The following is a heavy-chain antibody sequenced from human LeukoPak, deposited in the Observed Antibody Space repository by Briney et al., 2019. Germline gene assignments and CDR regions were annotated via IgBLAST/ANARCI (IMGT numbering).Heavy chain of an antibody. CDR3: ATSLSEDIVATITN. CDR2: FDPEDGET. D-gene: IGHD5-12*01. Sequence: ASVKVSFKFSGYTLTELSMHGVRQPPGKGLEWMGGFDPEDGETIYAQKFQGRVTMTEDTSTDTAYMELSSLRSEDTAVYYCATSLSEDIVATITNWGQGTLVTVSS. CDR1: GYTLTELS. V-gene: IGHV1-24*01. J-gene: IGHJ4*02.